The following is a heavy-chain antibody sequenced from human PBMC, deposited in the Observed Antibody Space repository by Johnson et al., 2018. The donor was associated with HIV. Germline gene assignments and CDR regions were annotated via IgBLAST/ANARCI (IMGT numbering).Heavy chain of an antibody. CDR1: GFSFSDYY. J-gene: IGHJ3*02. Sequence: VQLVESGGGLVQPGGSLRLSCAASGFSFSDYYMSWIRQAPGKGLEWVSYISGSGTNIYYADSVKGRFTISRYNSNNTLYLQMNSLRAEDTAVYYCARAEKDIWYYDILTGYPNAFDIWGQGTMVTVSS. V-gene: IGHV3-11*01. CDR2: ISGSGTNI. CDR3: ARAEKDIWYYDILTGYPNAFDI. D-gene: IGHD3-9*01.